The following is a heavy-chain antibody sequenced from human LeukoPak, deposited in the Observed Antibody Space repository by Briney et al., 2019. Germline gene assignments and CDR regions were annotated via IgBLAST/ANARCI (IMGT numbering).Heavy chain of an antibody. D-gene: IGHD3-22*01. CDR3: AREDYYDSSGYRPIDY. CDR1: GFTFSSYW. V-gene: IGHV3-7*01. J-gene: IGHJ4*02. Sequence: GGSLRLSCAASGFTFSSYWMSWVRQAPGKGLEWVANIKQDGSEKYYVDSVKGRFTISRDNAKNSLYLQMNSLRAEDTAVYYCAREDYYDSSGYRPIDYWGQGTLVTVSS. CDR2: IKQDGSEK.